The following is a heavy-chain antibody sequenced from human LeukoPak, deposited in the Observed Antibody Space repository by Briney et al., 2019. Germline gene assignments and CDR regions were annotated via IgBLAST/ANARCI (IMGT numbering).Heavy chain of an antibody. CDR1: GFTFSSYS. J-gene: IGHJ3*02. CDR2: ISSSSTM. V-gene: IGHV3-48*02. CDR3: ARDGDTTIVNFAFDI. Sequence: QPGGSLRLSCVASGFTFSSYSMNWVRQAPGKGLEWVSYISSSSTMYYADSVKGRFTISRDNAKNSLHLQLNSLRDEDTAVYYCARDGDTTIVNFAFDIWGQGTMVTVSS. D-gene: IGHD3-16*02.